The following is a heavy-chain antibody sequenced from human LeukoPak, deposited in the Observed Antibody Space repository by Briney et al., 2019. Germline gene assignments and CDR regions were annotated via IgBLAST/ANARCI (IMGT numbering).Heavy chain of an antibody. CDR2: IYHSGST. CDR3: ARDGTIFGTSGFDP. D-gene: IGHD3-3*01. J-gene: IGHJ5*02. CDR1: GGSISSGGYS. V-gene: IGHV4-30-2*01. Sequence: SQTLSLTCAVSGGSISSGGYSWSWIRQPPGKGLEWIGYIYHSGSTYYNPSLKSRVTISVDTSKNQFSLKVSSVTAADTAVYYCARDGTIFGTSGFDPWGQGTLVTVSS.